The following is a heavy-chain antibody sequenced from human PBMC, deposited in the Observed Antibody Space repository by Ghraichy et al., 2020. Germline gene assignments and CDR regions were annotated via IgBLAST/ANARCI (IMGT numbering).Heavy chain of an antibody. Sequence: GGSLRLSCAASGFTFSSYGMHWVRQAPGKGLEWVAVISYDGSNKYYADSVKGRFTISRDNSKNTLYLQMNSLRAEDTAVYYCAKDRNAWWLQVLDYWGQGTLVTVSS. V-gene: IGHV3-30*18. J-gene: IGHJ4*02. CDR3: AKDRNAWWLQVLDY. D-gene: IGHD5-12*01. CDR1: GFTFSSYG. CDR2: ISYDGSNK.